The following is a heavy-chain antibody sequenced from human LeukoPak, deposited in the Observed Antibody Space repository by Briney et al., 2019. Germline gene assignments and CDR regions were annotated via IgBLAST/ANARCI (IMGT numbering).Heavy chain of an antibody. CDR2: IYYSGST. Sequence: PSETLSLTCTVSGGSISTYYWSWIRQPPGKGLEWIGYIYYSGSTNYNASLNSRVTISVDTSKNQFSLRLSSVTAADTAVYYCAQKAPFSPAYSQQWGQGTLVTVSS. D-gene: IGHD2/OR15-2a*01. CDR1: GGSISTYY. CDR3: AQKAPFSPAYSQQ. J-gene: IGHJ1*01. V-gene: IGHV4-59*01.